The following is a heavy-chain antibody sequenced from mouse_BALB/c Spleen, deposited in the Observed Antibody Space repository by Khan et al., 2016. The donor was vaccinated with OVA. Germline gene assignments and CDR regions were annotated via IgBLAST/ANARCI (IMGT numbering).Heavy chain of an antibody. CDR2: INPSTAYT. Sequence: QVQLKQSGAELAKPGASVKMSCKASGYTFINYWILWVKQRPGQGLEWIGYINPSTAYTEYNQNFKDKATLTADKSSSTAYMQLGSLTSEDSAVEYCARRGLRWDFDYWGQGTTLTVSS. J-gene: IGHJ2*01. D-gene: IGHD1-1*01. V-gene: IGHV1-7*01. CDR3: ARRGLRWDFDY. CDR1: GYTFINYW.